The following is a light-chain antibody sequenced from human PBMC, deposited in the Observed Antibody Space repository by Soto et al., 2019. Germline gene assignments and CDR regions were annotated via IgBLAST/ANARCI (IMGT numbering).Light chain of an antibody. J-gene: IGKJ5*01. CDR1: QSIGSK. V-gene: IGKV3D-15*01. CDR2: GAS. CDR3: QQYNEWPPFT. Sequence: EIVMTQSPATLSVSPGERVTVSCRASQSIGSKLAWYQQKPGQAPRLLFYGASNRATGIPARFGGSGSGTEFTLTISSLQSEDFAVYYCQQYNEWPPFTFGQGTRLEI.